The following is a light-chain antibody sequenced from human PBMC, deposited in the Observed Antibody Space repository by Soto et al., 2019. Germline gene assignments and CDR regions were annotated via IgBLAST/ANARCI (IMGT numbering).Light chain of an antibody. CDR3: MQALQPLFT. CDR2: LGS. J-gene: IGKJ3*01. CDR1: QSLLHSNGYNY. V-gene: IGKV2-28*01. Sequence: DIVMTQSPLSLPVTPGEPASISCRSSQSLLHSNGYNYLDWYLQKPGQSPQLLIYLGSNRASGVPDRFSCSWSGTDFTLKISRVEAEDVGVYYCMQALQPLFTFGPGTKVDIK.